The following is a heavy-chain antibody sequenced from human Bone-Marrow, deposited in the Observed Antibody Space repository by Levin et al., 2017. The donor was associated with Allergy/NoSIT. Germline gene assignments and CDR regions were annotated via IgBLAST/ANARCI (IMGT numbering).Heavy chain of an antibody. V-gene: IGHV3-43*01. Sequence: PGGSLRLSCAASGFTFNDYTMHWVRQARQRGLEWVSLISWDASTTYYADSVRGRFTISRDNSKNALYLQMNSLTTEDTALYYCAKDLSPRIAVTGNIEYWGQGTLVTVSS. CDR2: ISWDASTT. CDR3: AKDLSPRIAVTGNIEY. CDR1: GFTFNDYT. J-gene: IGHJ4*02. D-gene: IGHD6-19*01.